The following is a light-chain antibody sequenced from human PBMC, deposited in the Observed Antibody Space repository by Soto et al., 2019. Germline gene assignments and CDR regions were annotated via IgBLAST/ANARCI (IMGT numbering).Light chain of an antibody. J-gene: IGLJ1*01. V-gene: IGLV2-14*01. Sequence: QSALTQPASVSGSPGQSITISCTGTSSDVGGYNNVSWYQQHPGKAPKLMIYDVSNRPSGVSNRFSGSKSGNTASLTISGLQAEDEADYYCSSYTSSSTQVFGTGTKLTVL. CDR2: DVS. CDR3: SSYTSSSTQV. CDR1: SSDVGGYNN.